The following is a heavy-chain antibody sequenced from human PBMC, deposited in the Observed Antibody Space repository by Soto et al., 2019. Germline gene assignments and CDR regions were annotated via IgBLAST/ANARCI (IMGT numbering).Heavy chain of an antibody. D-gene: IGHD3-16*02. V-gene: IGHV1-18*01. J-gene: IGHJ5*02. CDR2: ISAYNGNT. CDR1: GYTFTSYG. CDR3: ARDQCIWGSYPMALHGWFDP. Sequence: GASVKVSCKASGYTFTSYGISWVRQAPGQGLEWMGWISAYNGNTNYAQKLQGRVTMTTDTSTSTAYMELRSLRSDDTAVYYCARDQCIWGSYPMALHGWFDPWGQGTLVTVSS.